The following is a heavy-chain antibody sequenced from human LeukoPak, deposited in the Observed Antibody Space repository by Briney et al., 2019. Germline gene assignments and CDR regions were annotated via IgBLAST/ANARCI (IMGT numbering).Heavy chain of an antibody. CDR1: GFTFSSYA. J-gene: IGHJ6*03. CDR3: GRDLGVGFCSSTGCNNLNMDV. CDR2: IYSGDNT. Sequence: PGGSLRLSCAASGFTFSSYAMSWVRQAPGKGLEWVSVIYSGDNTYYADSVKGRFTIYRDNSRNTLYLQMNSLRVEDTAVYYCGRDLGVGFCSSTGCNNLNMDVWGKGTTVTVSS. V-gene: IGHV3-53*01. D-gene: IGHD2-2*01.